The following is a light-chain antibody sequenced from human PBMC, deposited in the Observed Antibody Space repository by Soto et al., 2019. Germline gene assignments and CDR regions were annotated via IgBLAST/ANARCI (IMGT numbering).Light chain of an antibody. CDR1: SSDVGGYNY. J-gene: IGLJ1*01. CDR3: SSYACSNNYV. Sequence: QSALTQPPSASGSPGQSVAISCTGTSSDVGGYNYVSWYQQHPGKAPKLMIYEVSQRPSGVPDRFSGSKSGNTASLTVSGLQAEDEADYYCSSYACSNNYVFGTGTKLTVL. V-gene: IGLV2-8*01. CDR2: EVS.